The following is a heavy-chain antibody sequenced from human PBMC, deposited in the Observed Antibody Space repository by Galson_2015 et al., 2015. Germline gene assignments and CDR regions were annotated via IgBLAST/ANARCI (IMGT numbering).Heavy chain of an antibody. CDR1: GFTFSDYY. D-gene: IGHD3-10*01. Sequence: SLRLSCAASGFTFSDYYMSWIRQAPGKGLEWVSYISSSSSHTNYADSVKGRFTISRDNAKNSLYLQMNSLRAEDTAVYYCARGGRFDYFDYWGQGTLVTVSS. CDR2: ISSSSSHT. CDR3: ARGGRFDYFDY. V-gene: IGHV3-11*05. J-gene: IGHJ4*02.